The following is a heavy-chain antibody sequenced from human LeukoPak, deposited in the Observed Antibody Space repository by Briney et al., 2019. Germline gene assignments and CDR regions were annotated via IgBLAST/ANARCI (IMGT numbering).Heavy chain of an antibody. CDR1: GGSISSYY. CDR2: IYTSGST. CDR3: ARDRRGVDGSGSYYYYMDV. V-gene: IGHV4-4*07. Sequence: SETLSLTCTVSGGSISSYYWSWIRQPAGKGPEWIGRIYTSGSTNYNPSLKSRVTMSVDTSKNQFSLTLSSVTAADTAVYYCARDRRGVDGSGSYYYYMDVWGKGTTVTVSS. D-gene: IGHD3-10*01. J-gene: IGHJ6*03.